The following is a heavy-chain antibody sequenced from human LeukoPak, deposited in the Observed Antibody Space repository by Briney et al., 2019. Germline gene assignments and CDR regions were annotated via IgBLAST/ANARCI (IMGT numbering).Heavy chain of an antibody. CDR1: GFTFSSYS. CDR2: ISGSGGST. D-gene: IGHD6-19*01. CDR3: AKDRVAVAGQAQDAFDI. V-gene: IGHV3-23*01. Sequence: GGSLRLSCAASGFTFSSYSMNWVRQAPGKGLEWVSAISGSGGSTYYADSVKGRFTISRDNSKNTLYLQMNSLRAEDTAVYYCAKDRVAVAGQAQDAFDIWGQGTMVTVSS. J-gene: IGHJ3*02.